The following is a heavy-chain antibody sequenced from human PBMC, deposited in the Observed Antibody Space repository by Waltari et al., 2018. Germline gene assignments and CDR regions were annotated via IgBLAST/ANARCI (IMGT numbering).Heavy chain of an antibody. J-gene: IGHJ6*03. CDR3: AKGLIYCSSNSCYYMDV. D-gene: IGHD2-2*01. CDR1: GFCFSRYG. V-gene: IGHV3-30*18. Sequence: QVQLVESGGGVVQPGGSLRLPCAASGFCFSRYGLLWVRQAPGKGLEWVAVTSYDGTKRNYADSVKGRFTISRDDSKNTLFLQMNSLRADDTVVYYCAKGLIYCSSNSCYYMDVWGQGTSVTVSS. CDR2: TSYDGTKR.